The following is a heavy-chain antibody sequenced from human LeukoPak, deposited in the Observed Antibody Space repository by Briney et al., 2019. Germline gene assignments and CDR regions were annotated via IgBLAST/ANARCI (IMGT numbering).Heavy chain of an antibody. Sequence: GGSLRLSCAASGSTFRSYSMTWVRQAPGKGLEWVSSISSSSDYILYADSVKGRFTISRDNAKNSVYLQMNSLRDEDTAVYYCARGTNGLWDYWGQGTLVTVSS. V-gene: IGHV3-21*01. J-gene: IGHJ4*02. CDR3: ARGTNGLWDY. CDR1: GSTFRSYS. D-gene: IGHD2-8*01. CDR2: ISSSSDYI.